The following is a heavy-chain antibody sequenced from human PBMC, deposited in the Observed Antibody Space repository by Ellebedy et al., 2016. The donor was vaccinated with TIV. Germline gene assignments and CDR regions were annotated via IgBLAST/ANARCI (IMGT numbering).Heavy chain of an antibody. Sequence: GESLKISCAASGFTFSSYSLNWVRQAPEKGLEWVSYISSSSSTMYYADSVKGRFTISRDNAKSSLFLQMNSLRDEDTAVYYCARRPFYVWGSYRPVDFWGQGTLVTVSS. CDR2: ISSSSSTM. J-gene: IGHJ4*02. CDR3: ARRPFYVWGSYRPVDF. CDR1: GFTFSSYS. V-gene: IGHV3-48*02. D-gene: IGHD3-16*02.